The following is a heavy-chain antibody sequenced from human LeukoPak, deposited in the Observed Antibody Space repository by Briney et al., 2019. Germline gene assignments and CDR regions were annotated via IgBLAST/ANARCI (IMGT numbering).Heavy chain of an antibody. V-gene: IGHV4-31*03. CDR2: IYYSGST. CDR1: GGSISSGGYY. D-gene: IGHD6-19*01. CDR3: ARARGAVAVYYFDY. Sequence: PSETLSLTCTVSGGSISSGGYYWSWIRQHPGKGLEWIGYIYYSGSTYYNPSLKSRVTISVDTSKNQFSLKLSSVTAADTAVYYCARARGAVAVYYFDYWGQGTLVTVSS. J-gene: IGHJ4*02.